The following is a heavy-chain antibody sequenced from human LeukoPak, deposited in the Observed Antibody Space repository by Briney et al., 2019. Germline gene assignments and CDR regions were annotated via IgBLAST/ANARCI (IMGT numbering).Heavy chain of an antibody. CDR1: GFFVSTNY. Sequence: GGSLRLSCAASGFFVSTNYMTWIRQAPGKGLEWVSVMYTLGNTNYADSVRGRFTISRDNSKNTLYLQMNSLRAEDTAVYYCAGYGGSYPYYMDVWGKGTTVTISS. V-gene: IGHV3-66*01. D-gene: IGHD1-26*01. CDR3: AGYGGSYPYYMDV. CDR2: MYTLGNT. J-gene: IGHJ6*03.